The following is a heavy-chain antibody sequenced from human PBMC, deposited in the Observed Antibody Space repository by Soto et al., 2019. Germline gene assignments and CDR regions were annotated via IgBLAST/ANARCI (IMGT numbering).Heavy chain of an antibody. CDR1: GYTFTRCS. CDR3: ARNSYISGDDDSYYFDY. J-gene: IGHJ4*02. V-gene: IGHV1-3*01. D-gene: IGHD2-21*02. CDR2: INPGNGDT. Sequence: ASVKVSCKASGYTFTRCSIHWVRRGPGQRPEWMGWINPGNGDTKYSEKLQGRVTFTRDTSATTIYMELSSLRSEDTALYYCARNSYISGDDDSYYFDYWGQGTPVTVS.